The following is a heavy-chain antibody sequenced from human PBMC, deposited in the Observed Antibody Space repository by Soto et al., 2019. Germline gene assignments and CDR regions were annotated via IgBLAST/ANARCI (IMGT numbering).Heavy chain of an antibody. Sequence: EVQLLESGGGLVQPGGSLRLSCAGSGFIFSSYAMSWVRQAPGKGLKWVSAITGSGAGTYYADSVKGRFTISRDNSKNTLYLQMNSLRAEDTAVYFCAKRNYGDYVGGFYCWGQGTLVTVSS. CDR1: GFIFSSYA. V-gene: IGHV3-23*01. D-gene: IGHD4-17*01. CDR3: AKRNYGDYVGGFYC. J-gene: IGHJ4*02. CDR2: ITGSGAGT.